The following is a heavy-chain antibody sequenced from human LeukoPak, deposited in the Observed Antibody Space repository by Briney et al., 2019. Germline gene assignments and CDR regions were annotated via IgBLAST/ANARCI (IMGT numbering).Heavy chain of an antibody. J-gene: IGHJ4*02. CDR2: INPNSGGT. D-gene: IGHD2-2*01. Sequence: ASVKVSCKASGYTFTGYYIHWVRQAPGQGLEWMGWINPNSGGTNYAQKFQGRVTMTRDTSISTAYMELSRLRSDDTAVYYCARGRSVVVPADMRDYWGQGTLVTVSS. CDR1: GYTFTGYY. V-gene: IGHV1-2*02. CDR3: ARGRSVVVPADMRDY.